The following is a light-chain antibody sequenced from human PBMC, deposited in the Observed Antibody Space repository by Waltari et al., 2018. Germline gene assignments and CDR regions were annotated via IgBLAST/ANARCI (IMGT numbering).Light chain of an antibody. CDR2: DAS. Sequence: DIEMTQSPSSLSASVGDRVIITCRASQSIGPYINWYQQKPGTAPKLLIYDASILQTRVPSKFSGSGSGTVFTLTISSLQPEDFATYYCQQLNSYAWTFGQGTKVEIK. CDR1: QSIGPY. CDR3: QQLNSYAWT. J-gene: IGKJ1*01. V-gene: IGKV1-39*01.